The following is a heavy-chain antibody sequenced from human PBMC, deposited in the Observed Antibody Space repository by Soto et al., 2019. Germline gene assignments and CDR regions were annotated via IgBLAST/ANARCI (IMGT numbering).Heavy chain of an antibody. V-gene: IGHV3-48*03. CDR1: GFTFSSYE. J-gene: IGHJ4*02. CDR3: ARDVYGYPFDY. CDR2: ISSSGSTI. Sequence: GGSLRLSCAASGFTFSSYEMNWVRQAPGKGLEWVSYISSSGSTIYYADSVKGRFTISRDNAKNSLYPQMNSLRAEDTAVYYCARDVYGYPFDYWGQGTLVTVSS. D-gene: IGHD5-12*01.